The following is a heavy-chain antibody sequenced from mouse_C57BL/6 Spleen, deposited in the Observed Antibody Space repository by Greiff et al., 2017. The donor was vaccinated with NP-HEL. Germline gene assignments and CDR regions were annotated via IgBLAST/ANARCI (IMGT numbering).Heavy chain of an antibody. Sequence: EVKLMESGGGLVKPGGSLKLSCAASGFTFSSYTMSWVRQTPEKRLEWVATISGGGGNTYYPDSVKGRFTISRDNAKNTLYLQMSSLRSEDTALYNCARNWDWYFDVWGTGTPVTVSS. CDR2: ISGGGGNT. CDR1: GFTFSSYT. CDR3: ARNWDWYFDV. D-gene: IGHD4-1*01. V-gene: IGHV5-9*01. J-gene: IGHJ1*03.